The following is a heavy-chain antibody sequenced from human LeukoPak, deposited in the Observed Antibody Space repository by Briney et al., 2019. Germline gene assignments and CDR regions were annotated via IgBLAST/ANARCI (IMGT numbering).Heavy chain of an antibody. Sequence: PSETLSLTCAVYGGSFSGYYWSWIRQPPGKGLEWIGEINHSGSTNYNPSLKSRVTISVDTSKNQFSLKLSSVTAADTAVYYCARHENDYVWGSYRYWFDPWGQGTLVTVSS. CDR1: GGSFSGYY. J-gene: IGHJ5*02. D-gene: IGHD3-16*02. CDR3: ARHENDYVWGSYRYWFDP. V-gene: IGHV4-34*01. CDR2: INHSGST.